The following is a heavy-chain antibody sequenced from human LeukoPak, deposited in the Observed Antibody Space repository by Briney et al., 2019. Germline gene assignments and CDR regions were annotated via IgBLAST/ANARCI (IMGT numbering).Heavy chain of an antibody. V-gene: IGHV4-61*02. D-gene: IGHD6-19*01. Sequence: SQTLSLTCTVSGGPISSGSYYWSWIRQPAGKGLEWIGRIYTSGSTNYNPSLKSRVTISVDTSKNQFSLKLSSVTAADTAVYYCARGRGSGWFYWYFDLWGRGTLVTVSS. J-gene: IGHJ2*01. CDR3: ARGRGSGWFYWYFDL. CDR1: GGPISSGSYY. CDR2: IYTSGST.